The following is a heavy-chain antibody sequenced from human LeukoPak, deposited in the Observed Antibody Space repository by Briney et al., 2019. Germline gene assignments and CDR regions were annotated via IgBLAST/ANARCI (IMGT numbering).Heavy chain of an antibody. D-gene: IGHD2-15*01. V-gene: IGHV4-38-2*02. CDR2: IYYSGST. CDR3: ARDRGLGYCSGGSCYSESYWFDP. Sequence: GSLRLSCAASGFTFSDYYMSWIRQPPGKGLEWIGSIYYSGSTYYNPSLESRVTISVDTSKNQFSLKLSSVTAADTAVYYCARDRGLGYCSGGSCYSESYWFDPWGQGTLVTVSS. J-gene: IGHJ5*02. CDR1: GFTFSDYY.